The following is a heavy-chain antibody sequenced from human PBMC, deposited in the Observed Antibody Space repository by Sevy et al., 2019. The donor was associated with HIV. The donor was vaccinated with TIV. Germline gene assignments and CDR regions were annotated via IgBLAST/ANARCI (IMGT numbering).Heavy chain of an antibody. CDR2: IYYSGST. CDR1: GGSISSSSYY. D-gene: IGHD3-9*01. CDR3: ARDILTGYQTSYYYGMDV. J-gene: IGHJ6*02. Sequence: SETLSLTCTVSGGSISSSSYYWGWIRQPPGKGLEWIGGIYYSGSTYYNPSLKSRVTISVNTSKNQFSLKLGSVTAADTAVYYCARDILTGYQTSYYYGMDVWGQGTTVTVSS. V-gene: IGHV4-39*01.